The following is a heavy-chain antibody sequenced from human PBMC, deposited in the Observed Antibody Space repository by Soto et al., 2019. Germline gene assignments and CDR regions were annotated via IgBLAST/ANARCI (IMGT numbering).Heavy chain of an antibody. Sequence: QVQLVQSGAEVKKPGASVKVSCKASGYTFTSYYMHWVRQAPGQGLEWMGIINPSGGSTSYAQKFQGGGTMARDTSTSTVYMELSSLRSDDTAVYYCASRGYSYGSLRADDYYGMDVWGQGTTVTVSS. CDR1: GYTFTSYY. D-gene: IGHD5-18*01. CDR3: ASRGYSYGSLRADDYYGMDV. J-gene: IGHJ6*02. CDR2: INPSGGST. V-gene: IGHV1-46*01.